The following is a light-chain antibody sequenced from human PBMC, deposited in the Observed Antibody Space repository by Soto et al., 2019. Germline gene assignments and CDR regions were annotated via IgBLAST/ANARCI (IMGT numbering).Light chain of an antibody. CDR3: LQYHVYPLT. CDR2: KAS. CDR1: QNINRW. J-gene: IGKJ4*01. Sequence: DIQMTQSPSTLSASVGDRVTITCRASQNINRWLAWYQQRPGKAPNLLIHKASTLEAGVPSRFSGSASGTEFTLTISSLQPDDFAAYFCLQYHVYPLTFGGGTKVEIK. V-gene: IGKV1-5*03.